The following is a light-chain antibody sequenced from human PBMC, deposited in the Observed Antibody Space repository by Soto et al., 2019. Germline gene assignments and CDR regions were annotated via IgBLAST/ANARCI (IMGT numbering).Light chain of an antibody. J-gene: IGLJ2*01. CDR2: SHN. Sequence: QSVLTQPPSTSGTPGQRVSISCSGSSSNIGSKYVFWYQQLPGTAPKLLIYSHNQRPSGVPDRFSGSKSGTSASLAISGLRSEDEADYYCAAWDDSLSGVVFGGGTKLTVL. V-gene: IGLV1-47*02. CDR1: SSNIGSKY. CDR3: AAWDDSLSGVV.